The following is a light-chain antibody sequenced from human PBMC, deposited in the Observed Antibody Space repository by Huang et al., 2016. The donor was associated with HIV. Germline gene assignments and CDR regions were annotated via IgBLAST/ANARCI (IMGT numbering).Light chain of an antibody. Sequence: EIVMTQSPATLSVSPGQRVTLSCRANRSVSTNLAWYQQRQGQAPRLLIYGSSTRAPGIPARFSGSGSGTDFSLTISSLQSEDCALYYCHQYNNWLLSFGGGTRV. CDR2: GSS. CDR3: HQYNNWLLS. V-gene: IGKV3-15*01. J-gene: IGKJ4*01. CDR1: RSVSTN.